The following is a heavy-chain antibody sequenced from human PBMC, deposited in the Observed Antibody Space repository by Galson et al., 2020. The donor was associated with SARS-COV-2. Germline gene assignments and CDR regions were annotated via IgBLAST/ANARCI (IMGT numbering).Heavy chain of an antibody. CDR2: IKPNSGDT. D-gene: IGHD3-10*01. CDR1: GYTFTGYF. V-gene: IGHV1-2*06. J-gene: IGHJ3*02. Sequence: ASVKVSCKASGYTFTGYFIHCVRQAPGQGLEWMGRIKPNSGDTDYAQKFQGRVTMTRDTSITTAYMELSSLTSDDTAVYYCARERDLWSDAFDIWGQGSVVTVPS. CDR3: ARERDLWSDAFDI.